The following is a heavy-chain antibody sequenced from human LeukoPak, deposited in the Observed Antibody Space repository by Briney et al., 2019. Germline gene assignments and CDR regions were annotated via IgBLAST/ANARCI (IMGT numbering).Heavy chain of an antibody. V-gene: IGHV4-34*01. CDR2: INHSGST. CDR1: GGSFSGYY. Sequence: SETLSLTCAVYGGSFSGYYWSWIRQPPGKGLEWIGEINHSGSTNYNPSLKSRVTISVDTSKNQFSLKLSSVTAADTAGYYCARVGMYYDILTGYYFPGPWGQGTLVTVSS. J-gene: IGHJ5*02. D-gene: IGHD3-9*01. CDR3: ARVGMYYDILTGYYFPGP.